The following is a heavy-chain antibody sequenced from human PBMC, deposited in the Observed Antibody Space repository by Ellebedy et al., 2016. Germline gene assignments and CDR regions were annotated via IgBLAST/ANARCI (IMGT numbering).Heavy chain of an antibody. Sequence: SETLSLXCAVYGGSFSGYYWSWIRQPPGKGLEWIGEINHSGSTNYNPSLKSRVTISVDTSKNQFSLKLSSVTAADTAVYYCARARYYGSGSYSPRGAFDIWGQGTMVTVST. CDR3: ARARYYGSGSYSPRGAFDI. J-gene: IGHJ3*02. D-gene: IGHD3-10*01. CDR2: INHSGST. CDR1: GGSFSGYY. V-gene: IGHV4-34*01.